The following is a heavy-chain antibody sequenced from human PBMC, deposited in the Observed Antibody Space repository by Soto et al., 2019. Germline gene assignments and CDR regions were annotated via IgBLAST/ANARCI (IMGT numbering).Heavy chain of an antibody. J-gene: IGHJ4*02. Sequence: EVQLVESGGGLVKPGGSLRLSCAASGFTFSSYSMNWVRQAPGKGLEWVSSISSSSSYIYYADSVKGRFTISRENAKNSLYLPMNSLRAEETAVYYCARGGLDYGDYDLPFDYWGQGTLVTVSS. CDR3: ARGGLDYGDYDLPFDY. D-gene: IGHD4-17*01. CDR2: ISSSSSYI. V-gene: IGHV3-21*01. CDR1: GFTFSSYS.